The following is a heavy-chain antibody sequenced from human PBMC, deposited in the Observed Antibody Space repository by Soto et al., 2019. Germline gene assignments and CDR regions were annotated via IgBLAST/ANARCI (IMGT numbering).Heavy chain of an antibody. D-gene: IGHD3-16*02. CDR1: GGSFSGYY. CDR2: INHSGIT. CDR3: ARGHDYIWGSYRFPFFDY. V-gene: IGHV4-34*01. J-gene: IGHJ4*02. Sequence: KPSETLSLTCAVYGGSFSGYYWSWIRQPPGKGLEWIGEINHSGITNYNPSLKSRVTISVDTSKNQFSLKLSSVTAADTAVYYCARGHDYIWGSYRFPFFDYWGQGTLVTVSS.